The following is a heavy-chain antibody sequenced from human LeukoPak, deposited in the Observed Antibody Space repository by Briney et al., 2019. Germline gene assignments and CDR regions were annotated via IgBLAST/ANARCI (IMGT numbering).Heavy chain of an antibody. CDR1: VFTFSSYI. CDR2: ISSSSSYI. CDR3: ARDPYYDAFDI. V-gene: IGHV3-21*01. Sequence: GGSVTLSCAASVFTFSSYIMNWVRQAPGKGLEWVSSISSSSSYIYYADSVKGRFTISRDNAKNSLYLQMNSLRAEDTAVYYCARDPYYDAFDIWGQGTMVTVSS. J-gene: IGHJ3*02. D-gene: IGHD3-10*01.